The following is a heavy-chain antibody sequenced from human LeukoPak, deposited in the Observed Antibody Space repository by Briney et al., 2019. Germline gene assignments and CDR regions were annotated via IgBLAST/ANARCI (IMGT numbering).Heavy chain of an antibody. D-gene: IGHD3-10*01. CDR1: GLIFSSYA. J-gene: IGHJ4*02. CDR3: ARYYGSGSPPFDC. CDR2: ISSDSSHI. V-gene: IGHV3-21*01. Sequence: PGGSLRLSCAASGLIFSSYAMNWVRQAPGKGLEWVSSISSDSSHIYYADSLKGRFTVSRDNAKNSLYLQMNSLRAEDTAVYYCARYYGSGSPPFDCWGQGTLVTVSS.